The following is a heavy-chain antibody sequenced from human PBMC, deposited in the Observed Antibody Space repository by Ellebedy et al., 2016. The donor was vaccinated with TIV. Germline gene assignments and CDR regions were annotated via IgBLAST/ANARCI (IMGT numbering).Heavy chain of an antibody. Sequence: AASVKVSCKASGYSFTTYGITWVRQAPGQGLEWMGWIAPFNGDTNRAHKFQNRVTITRDRSMSTAYMELSSLRSEDTGMYFCARSDCGGDCSLDYWGQGTLVTVSS. CDR3: ARSDCGGDCSLDY. CDR1: GYSFTTYG. D-gene: IGHD2-21*02. CDR2: IAPFNGDT. V-gene: IGHV1-45*02. J-gene: IGHJ4*02.